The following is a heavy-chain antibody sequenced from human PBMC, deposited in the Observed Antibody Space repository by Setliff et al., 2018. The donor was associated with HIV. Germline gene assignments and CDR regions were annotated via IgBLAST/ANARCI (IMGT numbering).Heavy chain of an antibody. CDR1: GFTFSNYW. Sequence: PGGSLRLSCAASGFTFSNYWMSWVRQAPGKGLEWVANIKQDGSEKYYVDSVKGRFTISRDNAKKSLYLQMNSLRAEDTALYYCARDLNWAFDYWGQGILVTVSS. CDR2: IKQDGSEK. V-gene: IGHV3-7*03. D-gene: IGHD1-1*01. J-gene: IGHJ4*02. CDR3: ARDLNWAFDY.